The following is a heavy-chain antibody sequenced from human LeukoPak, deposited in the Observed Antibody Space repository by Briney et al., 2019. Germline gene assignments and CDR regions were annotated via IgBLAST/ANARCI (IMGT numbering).Heavy chain of an antibody. CDR2: IRQDGSEK. CDR3: ARDQNYYGWGSYLFY. CDR1: GFTFSSYW. J-gene: IGHJ4*02. D-gene: IGHD3-10*01. V-gene: IGHV3-7*01. Sequence: GGSLRLSCAASGFTFSSYWMSWVRQAPGKGLEWVANIRQDGSEKYYVDSVKGRFTISRDNAKNSLYLQMNSLRAEDTAVYYCARDQNYYGWGSYLFYWGQGTLVTVSS.